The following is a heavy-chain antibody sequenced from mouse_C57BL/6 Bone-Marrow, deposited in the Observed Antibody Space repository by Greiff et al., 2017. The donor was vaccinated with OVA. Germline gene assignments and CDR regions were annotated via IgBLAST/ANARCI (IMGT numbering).Heavy chain of an antibody. V-gene: IGHV10-1*01. Sequence: EVQRVESGGGLVQPKGSLKLSCAASGFSFNTYAMNWVRQAPGKGLEWVARIRSKSNNYATYYADSVKDRFTISRDDSESMLYLQMINLKTEDTAMYYCVRQGDVFDYWGQGTPPTVSS. CDR1: GFSFNTYA. J-gene: IGHJ2*01. D-gene: IGHD3-3*01. CDR2: IRSKSNNYAT. CDR3: VRQGDVFDY.